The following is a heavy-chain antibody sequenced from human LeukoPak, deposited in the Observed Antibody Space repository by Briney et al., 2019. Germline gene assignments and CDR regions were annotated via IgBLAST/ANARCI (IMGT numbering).Heavy chain of an antibody. CDR3: ARGIWSRTVSSYYFDY. CDR2: INAGNGHT. J-gene: IGHJ4*02. D-gene: IGHD3-3*01. V-gene: IGHV1-3*01. CDR1: GFTFTNYA. Sequence: ASVKVSCTASGFTFTNYAMQWVRQATGQRLEWMGWINAGNGHTRYSQRFQGRVTITRDTSATTAYMEVTSLRSEDTAVYYCARGIWSRTVSSYYFDYWGQGTLVTVSS.